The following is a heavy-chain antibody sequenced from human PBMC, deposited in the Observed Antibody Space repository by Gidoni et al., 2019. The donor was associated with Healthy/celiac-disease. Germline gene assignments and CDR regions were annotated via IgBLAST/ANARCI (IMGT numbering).Heavy chain of an antibody. J-gene: IGHJ4*02. D-gene: IGHD3-22*01. Sequence: GESGGGLVKPGGSLRLSCAVSGFTFSNAWMNWVRQAPGKGLEWVGRIKSKTDGGTTDYAAPVKGRFTISRDDSKNTLYLQMNSLKTEDTAVYYCTTDEYYYDSSGYYWDFDYWGQGTLVTVSS. CDR1: GFTFSNAW. CDR3: TTDEYYYDSSGYYWDFDY. CDR2: IKSKTDGGTT. V-gene: IGHV3-15*07.